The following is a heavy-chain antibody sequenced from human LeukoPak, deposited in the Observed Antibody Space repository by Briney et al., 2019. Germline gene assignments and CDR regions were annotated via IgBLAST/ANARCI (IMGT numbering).Heavy chain of an antibody. CDR3: AKHLEILWFAQELDY. D-gene: IGHD3-10*01. J-gene: IGHJ4*02. V-gene: IGHV3-23*01. CDR1: GFTFSSYA. Sequence: GGSLRLSCAASGFTFSSYAMSWVRQAPGKGLEWVSAISGSGGSTYYADSVKGRFTISRDNSKNTLYLQMNSLRAEDTAVYYCAKHLEILWFAQELDYWGQGTLVTVSS. CDR2: ISGSGGST.